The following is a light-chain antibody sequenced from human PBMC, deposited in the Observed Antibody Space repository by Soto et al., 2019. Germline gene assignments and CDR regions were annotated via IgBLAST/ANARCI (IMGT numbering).Light chain of an antibody. Sequence: DIQMTQSPSSLSASVGDRVTITCRASESIANYLNWYQQKPGKAPNPLIYAASTLQTGVPSRFSGSGSVTDFTLNISSLQNEDFATYFCQQSYISPYTFGQGTKLDI. V-gene: IGKV1-39*01. CDR3: QQSYISPYT. J-gene: IGKJ2*01. CDR1: ESIANY. CDR2: AAS.